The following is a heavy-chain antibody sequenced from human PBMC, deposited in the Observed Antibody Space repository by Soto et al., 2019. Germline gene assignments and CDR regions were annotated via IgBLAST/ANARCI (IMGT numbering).Heavy chain of an antibody. D-gene: IGHD1-26*01. CDR1: GGTISSWY. CDR3: AREPTV. CDR2: IYYSGST. V-gene: IGHV4-59*12. Sequence: SETLSLTCTVSGGTISSWYWSWIRQPPGKGLEWIGYIYYSGSTNYNPSLTSRVTIPVDTSKNQFSLKLSSVTAADTAVYYCAREPTVWGQGTLVTVSS. J-gene: IGHJ4*02.